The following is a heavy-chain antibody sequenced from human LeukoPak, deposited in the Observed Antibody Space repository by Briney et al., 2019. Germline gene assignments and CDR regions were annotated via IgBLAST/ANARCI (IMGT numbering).Heavy chain of an antibody. Sequence: PGGSLRLSCAASGFTFSSYWMSWVRQAPGKGLEWVANIKQDGSEKYYVDSVKGRFTISRDNAKNSLYLQMNSLRAEDTAVYYCARDKLVGATIFDCWGQGTLVTVSS. J-gene: IGHJ4*02. CDR2: IKQDGSEK. CDR1: GFTFSSYW. D-gene: IGHD1-26*01. V-gene: IGHV3-7*01. CDR3: ARDKLVGATIFDC.